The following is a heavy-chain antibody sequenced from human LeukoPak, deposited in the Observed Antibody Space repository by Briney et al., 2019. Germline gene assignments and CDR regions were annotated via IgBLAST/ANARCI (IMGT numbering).Heavy chain of an antibody. V-gene: IGHV4-61*02. CDR1: GGSISSGSYY. Sequence: PSETLSLTCTVSGGSISSGSYYWSWIRQPAGKGLEWIGRIYTSGSTNYNPSLKSRVTISVDTSKNQFSLKLSSVTAADTAVYYCASTLQNAWELPRDPFDIWGQGTMVTVSS. CDR2: IYTSGST. D-gene: IGHD1-26*01. CDR3: ASTLQNAWELPRDPFDI. J-gene: IGHJ3*02.